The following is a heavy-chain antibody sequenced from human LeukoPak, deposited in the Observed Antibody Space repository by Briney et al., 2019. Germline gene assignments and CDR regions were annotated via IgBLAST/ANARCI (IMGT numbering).Heavy chain of an antibody. CDR3: ARGTTLLRFGELFPSLEYFQH. CDR1: GYTFTGYY. CDR2: INPNSGGT. D-gene: IGHD3-10*01. Sequence: ASVKVSCKASGYTFTGYYMHWVRQAPGQGLEWMGWINPNSGGTNYAQKFQGRVTMTRDTSISTAYMELSRLRSDDTAVYYCARGTTLLRFGELFPSLEYFQHWGQGTLVTVSS. V-gene: IGHV1-2*02. J-gene: IGHJ1*01.